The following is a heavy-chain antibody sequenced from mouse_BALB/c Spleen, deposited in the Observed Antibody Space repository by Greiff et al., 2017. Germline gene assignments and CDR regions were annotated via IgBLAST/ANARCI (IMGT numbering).Heavy chain of an antibody. CDR3: ARYYDLYAMDY. CDR2: ISSGGSYT. V-gene: IGHV5-6*01. Sequence: EVHLVESGGDLVKPGGSLKLSCAASGFTFSSYGMPWVRQTPVKRLEWVATISSGGSYTYYPDSVKGRFTISGDNAKNTLYLQMSSLKSEDTAMYYCARYYDLYAMDYWGQGTSVTVSS. D-gene: IGHD2-4*01. CDR1: GFTFSSYG. J-gene: IGHJ4*01.